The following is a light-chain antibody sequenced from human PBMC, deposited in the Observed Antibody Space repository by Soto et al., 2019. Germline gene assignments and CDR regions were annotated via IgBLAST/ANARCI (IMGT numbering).Light chain of an antibody. Sequence: DIQMTQSLSTLSASVGDRVTITCRASQSISSWVAWYQQKSGKAPKLLIYKASSLQSGVPSRFSGSGSGTEFTLTISSLQPDDFATYYCQQYHGFPWTFGQGTKVEIK. CDR2: KAS. J-gene: IGKJ1*01. CDR3: QQYHGFPWT. V-gene: IGKV1-5*03. CDR1: QSISSW.